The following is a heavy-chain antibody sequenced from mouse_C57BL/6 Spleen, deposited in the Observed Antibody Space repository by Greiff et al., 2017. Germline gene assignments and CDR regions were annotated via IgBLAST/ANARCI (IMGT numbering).Heavy chain of an antibody. D-gene: IGHD1-1*01. CDR1: GYTFTEYT. V-gene: IGHV1-62-2*01. Sequence: QVQLQQPGAELVKPGASVKLSCKASGYTFTEYTIHWVKQRSGQGLEWIGWFYPGSGSIKYNEKFKDKATLTADKSSSTVYMELSRLTSEDSAVYFCARHEEGYYYGSSSYYFDYWGKGTTLTVSS. CDR2: FYPGSGSI. CDR3: ARHEEGYYYGSSSYYFDY. J-gene: IGHJ2*01.